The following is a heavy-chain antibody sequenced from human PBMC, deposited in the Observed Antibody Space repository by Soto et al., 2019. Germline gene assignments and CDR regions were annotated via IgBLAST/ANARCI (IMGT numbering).Heavy chain of an antibody. J-gene: IGHJ6*02. CDR2: ISGSGGTT. Sequence: EVQLLNSGGDLVQPGGSLRLSCAASGFTFNNYGMAWVRQAPGKGLEWVSGISGSGGTTYYADCVKGRFTVSRDNPKSTLYLRVRSLRTEDTSVYYCARSRTTPPYCSTASCYDYYYYSMEFCGQGAPVTVSS. CDR3: ARSRTTPPYCSTASCYDYYYYSMEF. CDR1: GFTFNNYG. D-gene: IGHD2-2*01. V-gene: IGHV3-23*01.